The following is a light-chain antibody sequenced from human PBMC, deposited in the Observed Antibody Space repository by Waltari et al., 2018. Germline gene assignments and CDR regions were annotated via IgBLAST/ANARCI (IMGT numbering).Light chain of an antibody. CDR3: QQYYSAWT. Sequence: DFVMTQSPDSLALSLGERATINCKSSQNILYSSNNKNYLAWYQQKPGQPPKLLIYWASTRESGVPDRFSGSGSGTDFTLTISSPQAEDVAVYYCQQYYSAWTFGQGTKVEIK. CDR1: QNILYSSNNKNY. CDR2: WAS. J-gene: IGKJ1*01. V-gene: IGKV4-1*01.